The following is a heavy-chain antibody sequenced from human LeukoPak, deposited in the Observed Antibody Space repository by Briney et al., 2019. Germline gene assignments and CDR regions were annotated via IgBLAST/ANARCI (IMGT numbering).Heavy chain of an antibody. V-gene: IGHV3-23*01. D-gene: IGHD4-17*01. Sequence: GGSLRLSCAVSGFALRSCAMSWVRRAPGKGLEWVSSISISGEDTHYVDSVQGRFTISKDNSKNTLYLQMNSLRAEDTAVYYCAKEIRPNDYWGRGTLVTVSS. J-gene: IGHJ4*02. CDR3: AKEIRPNDY. CDR1: GFALRSCA. CDR2: ISISGEDT.